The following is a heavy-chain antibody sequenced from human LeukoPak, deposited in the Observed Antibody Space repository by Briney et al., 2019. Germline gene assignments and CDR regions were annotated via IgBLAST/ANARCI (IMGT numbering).Heavy chain of an antibody. D-gene: IGHD2-8*01. J-gene: IGHJ5*02. CDR2: ISAHNGNT. CDR1: GYTFTSYG. V-gene: IGHV1-18*01. CDR3: ARCQYCTNGVCYFGNWFDP. Sequence: ASVKVSCKASGYTFTSYGISWVRQAPGQGLEWMGWISAHNGNTNYAQKLQGRVTMTTDTSTSTAYMELRSLRPDDTAVYYCARCQYCTNGVCYFGNWFDPWGQGTLVTVSS.